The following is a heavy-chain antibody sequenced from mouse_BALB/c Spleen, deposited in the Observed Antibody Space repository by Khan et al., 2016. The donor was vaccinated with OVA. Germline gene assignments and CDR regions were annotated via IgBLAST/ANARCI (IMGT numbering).Heavy chain of an antibody. V-gene: IGHV1S81*02. CDR3: TRGGYGSPFAY. D-gene: IGHD1-1*01. CDR2: INPSNGGT. CDR1: GYTFTGYY. J-gene: IGHJ3*01. Sequence: QVQLQQPGAELVKPGASVKLSCKASGYTFTGYYMYWVKQRPGQGLEWIGEINPSNGGTNVNEKFKSKATLTVDKSSSTAYMEVSSLTSEDSAVYYCTRGGYGSPFAYWGQGTLVTVSA.